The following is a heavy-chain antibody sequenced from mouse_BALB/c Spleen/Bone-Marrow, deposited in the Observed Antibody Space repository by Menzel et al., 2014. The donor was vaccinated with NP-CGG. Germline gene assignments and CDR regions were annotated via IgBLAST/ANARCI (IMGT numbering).Heavy chain of an antibody. V-gene: IGHV3-5*02. CDR3: ARGAMITTGYFDY. J-gene: IGHJ2*01. D-gene: IGHD2-4*01. CDR2: IYYSGTI. CDR1: GISITTGNYR. Sequence: EVQGEEPRPGPVKPSQTLFLTCTVTGISITTGNYRWSWIRQFPGNKLEWIGYIYYSGTITYNPSLTSRTTITRDTSKNQFFLEMNSLTAEATATYYCARGAMITTGYFDYWDQGTTLTVSS.